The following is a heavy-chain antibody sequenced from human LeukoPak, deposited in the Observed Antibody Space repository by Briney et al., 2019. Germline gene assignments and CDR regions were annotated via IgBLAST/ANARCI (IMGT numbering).Heavy chain of an antibody. V-gene: IGHV4-31*03. D-gene: IGHD3-22*01. CDR3: ARARGDYYDSSGYYPFAWFDP. CDR2: IYYSGST. Sequence: PSETLSLTCTVSGGSISSGGYYWSWIRQHPGKGLEWIGYIYYSGSTHYNPSLKSRVTISVDTSKNQFSLKLSSVTAADTAVYYCARARGDYYDSSGYYPFAWFDPWGQGTLVTVSS. CDR1: GGSISSGGYY. J-gene: IGHJ5*02.